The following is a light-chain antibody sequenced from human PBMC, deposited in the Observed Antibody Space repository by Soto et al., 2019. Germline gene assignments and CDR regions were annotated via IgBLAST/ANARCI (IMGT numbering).Light chain of an antibody. CDR3: QHYNPYSRT. Sequence: DIQVTQSPSTLSASLGDRVIITCRASQNFSSWLAWYQQKPGKAPKLLIYMASKSHTGVPSRFSGSGSGTDFTLTISRLQPADFATYYCQHYNPYSRTFGQGTKVDIK. V-gene: IGKV1-5*03. CDR1: QNFSSW. J-gene: IGKJ1*01. CDR2: MAS.